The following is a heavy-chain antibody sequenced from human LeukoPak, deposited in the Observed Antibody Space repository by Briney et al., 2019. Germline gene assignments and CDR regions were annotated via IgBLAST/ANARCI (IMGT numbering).Heavy chain of an antibody. CDR3: ARRSVSGYDYNY. CDR2: IFYSGST. D-gene: IGHD5-12*01. V-gene: IGHV4-39*01. Sequence: SETLSLTCTVSGGSISTSNYYWGWIRRPPGKGLEWIGNIFYSGSTYYSPSLRSRVTISLDTSRNQFSLKLSSVTAADTAVYYCARRSVSGYDYNYWGQGTLVTVSS. CDR1: GGSISTSNYY. J-gene: IGHJ4*02.